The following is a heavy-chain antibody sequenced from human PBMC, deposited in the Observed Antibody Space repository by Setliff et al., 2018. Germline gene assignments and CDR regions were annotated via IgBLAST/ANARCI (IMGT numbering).Heavy chain of an antibody. CDR3: ARERSLWFGELSRQHFDY. V-gene: IGHV3-72*01. CDR2: TRDKANTYTT. Sequence: GGSLRLSCAASGFTFSNHYMDWVRQAPGKGLEWIGRTRDKANTYTTEYAASVKGRFTVSRDDSENSLYLQMSSLKTEDTAVYYCARERSLWFGELSRQHFDYWGQGTLVTVSS. D-gene: IGHD3-10*01. J-gene: IGHJ4*02. CDR1: GFTFSNHY.